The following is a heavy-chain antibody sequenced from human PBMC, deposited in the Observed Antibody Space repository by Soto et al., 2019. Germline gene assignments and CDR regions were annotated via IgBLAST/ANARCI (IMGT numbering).Heavy chain of an antibody. Sequence: SETLSLTCAISGDSVSSNSAAWNWIRQSPSRGLEWLGRTYYRSKWYNDYAVSVKSRITINPDTSKNQFSLQLNSVTPEDTAVYYCARARRYFDWLDWFDPWGQGTLVTVSS. CDR3: ARARRYFDWLDWFDP. D-gene: IGHD3-9*01. CDR1: GDSVSSNSAA. V-gene: IGHV6-1*01. CDR2: TYYRSKWYN. J-gene: IGHJ5*02.